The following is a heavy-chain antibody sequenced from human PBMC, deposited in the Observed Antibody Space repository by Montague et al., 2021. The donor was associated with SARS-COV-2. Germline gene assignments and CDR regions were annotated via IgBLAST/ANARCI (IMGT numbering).Heavy chain of an antibody. CDR3: ARIFDSSWPTFDY. CDR1: GFSLSTSGMC. J-gene: IGHJ4*02. V-gene: IGHV2-70*01. D-gene: IGHD6-13*01. CDR2: IDWDDDK. Sequence: PALVKPTQTLTLTRTFSGFSLSTSGMCVSWIRQPPGKALEWLALIDWDDDKYYSTSLKTRLTISKDTSKNQVVLTMTNMDPVDTPTYYCARIFDSSWPTFDYWGQGTLVTVSS.